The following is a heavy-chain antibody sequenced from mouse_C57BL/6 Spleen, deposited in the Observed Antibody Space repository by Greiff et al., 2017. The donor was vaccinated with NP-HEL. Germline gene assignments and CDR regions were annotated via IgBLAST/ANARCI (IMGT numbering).Heavy chain of an antibody. Sequence: EVQGVESGGGLVKPGGSLKLSCAASGFTFSSYAMSWVRQTPEKRLEWVATISDGGSYTYYPDNVKGRFTISRDNAKNNMYLQMSHLKSEDTAMYDCAREIGGETAQAPFAYWGQGTLVTVSA. CDR3: AREIGGETAQAPFAY. D-gene: IGHD3-2*02. CDR2: ISDGGSYT. CDR1: GFTFSSYA. V-gene: IGHV5-4*01. J-gene: IGHJ3*01.